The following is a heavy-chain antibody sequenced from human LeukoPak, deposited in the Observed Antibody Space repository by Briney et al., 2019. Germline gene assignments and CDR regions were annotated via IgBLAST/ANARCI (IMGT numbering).Heavy chain of an antibody. D-gene: IGHD5-18*01. Sequence: GGSLRLSCAASGFTFSSFWMSWVRQAPGKGLERVANIKQDGSEKFYVDSVKGRFTISRDNAKNSVYLQMNSLRDEDTAVYYCARDRWGYSYGGDWGQGTLVTVSS. CDR2: IKQDGSEK. J-gene: IGHJ4*02. CDR1: GFTFSSFW. V-gene: IGHV3-7*01. CDR3: ARDRWGYSYGGD.